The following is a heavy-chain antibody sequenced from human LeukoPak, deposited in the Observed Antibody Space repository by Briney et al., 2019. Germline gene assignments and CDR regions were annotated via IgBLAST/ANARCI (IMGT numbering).Heavy chain of an antibody. CDR2: IIPILGIA. D-gene: IGHD3-22*01. Sequence: ASVKVSCKASGGTFSSYAISWVRQAPGQGLEWMGRIIPILGIANYAQKFQGRVTITADKSTSTAYMELSSLRSEDTAVYYCASRHYYDSSGLFDYWGQGTLVTVSS. J-gene: IGHJ4*02. CDR1: GGTFSSYA. CDR3: ASRHYYDSSGLFDY. V-gene: IGHV1-69*04.